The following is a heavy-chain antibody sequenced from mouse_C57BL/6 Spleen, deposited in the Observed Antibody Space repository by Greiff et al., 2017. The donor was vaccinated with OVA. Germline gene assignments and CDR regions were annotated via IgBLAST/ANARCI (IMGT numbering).Heavy chain of an antibody. CDR2: ITPNYGTT. CDR3: ASSVYYYGSISLYAMDY. Sequence: EVQLQQSGPELVKPGASVKISCKASGYSFTDYNMNWVKQSNGKSLEWIGVITPNYGTTSYNQKFKGKATLTVDQSSSTAYMQLNSLTSEDSAVYYCASSVYYYGSISLYAMDYWGQGTSVTVSS. J-gene: IGHJ4*01. V-gene: IGHV1-39*01. D-gene: IGHD1-1*01. CDR1: GYSFTDYN.